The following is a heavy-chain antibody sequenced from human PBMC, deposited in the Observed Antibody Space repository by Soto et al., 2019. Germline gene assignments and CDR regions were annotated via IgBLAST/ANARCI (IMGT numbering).Heavy chain of an antibody. J-gene: IGHJ4*02. CDR1: GYTFTSYG. V-gene: IGHV1-8*02. CDR2: ISAYNGNT. Sequence: ASVKVSCKASGYTFTSYGISWVRQAPGQGLEWMGWISAYNGNTGYAQKFQGRVTMTRNTSISTAYMELSSLRSEDTAVYYCARVERYCSGGSCSDWGQGTLVTVSS. CDR3: ARVERYCSGGSCSD. D-gene: IGHD2-15*01.